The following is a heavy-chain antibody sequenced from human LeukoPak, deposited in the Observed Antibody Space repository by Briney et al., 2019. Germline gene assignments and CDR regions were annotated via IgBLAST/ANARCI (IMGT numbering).Heavy chain of an antibody. V-gene: IGHV4-38-2*02. CDR3: AREDGSSGYDDF. Sequence: PSETLSLTCSVSGYSITSTSFWAWIRQTPGKGLEWIGSINHLGSAYYNPSLESRVTISVDTSKNHFSLNLKPVTAADTAVYYCAREDGSSGYDDFWGQGTLVTVSS. CDR1: GYSITSTSF. D-gene: IGHD5-12*01. J-gene: IGHJ4*02. CDR2: INHLGSA.